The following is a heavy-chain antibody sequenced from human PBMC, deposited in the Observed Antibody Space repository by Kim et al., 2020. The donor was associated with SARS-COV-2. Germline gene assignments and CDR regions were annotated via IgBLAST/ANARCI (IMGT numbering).Heavy chain of an antibody. D-gene: IGHD6-19*01. J-gene: IGHJ4*02. CDR1: GFTFGDYA. Sequence: GRSLRLSCTASGFTFGDYAMSWVRQAPGKGLEWVGCIRSKAYGGTTEYAASVKGRFTISRDDSKSIAYLQMNSLKTEDTAVYYCTRVRIAVAGTHDYWGQGALVTVSS. CDR3: TRVRIAVAGTHDY. CDR2: IRSKAYGGTT. V-gene: IGHV3-49*04.